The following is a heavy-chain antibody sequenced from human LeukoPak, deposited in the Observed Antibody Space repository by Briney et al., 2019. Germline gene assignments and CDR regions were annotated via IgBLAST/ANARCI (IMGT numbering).Heavy chain of an antibody. Sequence: GGSLRLSCAASGFTFSSYGMQWVRQAPGKGLEGVAVISYDGSNKYYRDSVKGRFTISRDNSNNTLYLQMNSLRAEDTAVYYSAKERADYGDYEYGMDVWGQGTTVTVSS. CDR1: GFTFSSYG. D-gene: IGHD4-17*01. J-gene: IGHJ6*02. CDR3: AKERADYGDYEYGMDV. CDR2: ISYDGSNK. V-gene: IGHV3-30*18.